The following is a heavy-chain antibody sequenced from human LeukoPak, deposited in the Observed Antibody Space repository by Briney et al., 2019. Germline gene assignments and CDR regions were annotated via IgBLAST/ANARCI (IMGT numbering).Heavy chain of an antibody. Sequence: PGGSLRLSCAASGFTFSSYAMHWVRQAPGKGLEWVAVISYDGSNKYYADSVKGRFTISRDNSKNTLYLQMNSLRAEDTAVYYCARVNSSWINVPLSAQFDYWGQGTLVTVSS. J-gene: IGHJ4*02. V-gene: IGHV3-30-3*01. CDR1: GFTFSSYA. CDR3: ARVNSSWINVPLSAQFDY. D-gene: IGHD6-13*01. CDR2: ISYDGSNK.